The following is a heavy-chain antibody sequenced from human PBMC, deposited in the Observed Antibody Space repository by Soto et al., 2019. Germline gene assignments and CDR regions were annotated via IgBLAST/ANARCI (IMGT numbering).Heavy chain of an antibody. CDR1: GGTFNNHA. J-gene: IGHJ5*02. CDR3: VRCKMWEMASILRDKWFAP. V-gene: IGHV1-69*01. CDR2: FIPIFGTS. Sequence: QVQLVHSGAEVKKPGSSVKVSCKASGGTFNNHAINWVRQASGQGLEWMRGFIPIFGTSNYTQNFWGRVTISADESTSTAYMELSSLRSEDTGVYYCVRCKMWEMASILRDKWFAPWGQGNLVTVSS. D-gene: IGHD1-26*01.